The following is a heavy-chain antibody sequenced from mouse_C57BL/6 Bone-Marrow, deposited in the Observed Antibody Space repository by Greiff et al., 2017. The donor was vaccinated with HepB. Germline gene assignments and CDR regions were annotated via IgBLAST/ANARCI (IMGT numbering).Heavy chain of an antibody. CDR1: GYTFTSYW. CDR3: ARWGWLLPYGYFDV. Sequence: QVQLQQPGTELVKPGASVKLSCKASGYTFTSYWMHWVKQRPGQGLEWIGNINPRNGGTNYNKKFKSKATLTVDKSSSTAYMQLSSLTSEDSAVYYCARWGWLLPYGYFDVWGTGTTVTVAS. V-gene: IGHV1-53*01. CDR2: INPRNGGT. D-gene: IGHD2-3*01. J-gene: IGHJ1*03.